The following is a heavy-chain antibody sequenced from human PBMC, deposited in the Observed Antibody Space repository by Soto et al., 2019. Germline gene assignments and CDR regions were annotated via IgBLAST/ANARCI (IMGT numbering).Heavy chain of an antibody. CDR1: AGSISSSSYY. V-gene: IGHV4-39*01. CDR3: ARHSGPYASSWFDA. CDR2: IYYSGST. J-gene: IGHJ5*02. Sequence: QLQLQESGPGLVKPSETLSLTCTVSAGSISSSSYYWGWIRQPPGKGLEWIGSIYYSGSTYYNPSLKSRVTISINTSKNQMSLELTSVTAADTAVYYCARHSGPYASSWFDAWGQGTLATVSS. D-gene: IGHD2-2*01.